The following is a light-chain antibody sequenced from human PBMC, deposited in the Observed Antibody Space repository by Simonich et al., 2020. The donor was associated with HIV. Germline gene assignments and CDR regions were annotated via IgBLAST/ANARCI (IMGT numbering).Light chain of an antibody. CDR2: AAS. V-gene: IGKV1-39*01. Sequence: DIQMTQSPSSLSESVGDRVTITCRASQSLSRYLNWYQQKPGKAPRLLIYAASSLQSGVPSRFSGSGSGTDFTLTISSLQPEDFATYYCQQSYSTPMYTFGQGTKLEI. CDR3: QQSYSTPMYT. CDR1: QSLSRY. J-gene: IGKJ2*01.